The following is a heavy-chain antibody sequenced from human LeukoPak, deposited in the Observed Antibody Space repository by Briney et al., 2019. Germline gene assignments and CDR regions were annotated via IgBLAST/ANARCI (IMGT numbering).Heavy chain of an antibody. V-gene: IGHV4-4*07. CDR1: GGSISSYC. D-gene: IGHD3-22*01. Sequence: SETLSLTCTVSGGSISSYCWSWIRQPAGTALEWIGRIYTSGTITYNPSLKSRVTMSVDTSKNQFSLKLSSVTAADTAIYYCARETRNYYDSIGYYLFDYWGQGTLVTVSS. CDR2: IYTSGTI. J-gene: IGHJ4*02. CDR3: ARETRNYYDSIGYYLFDY.